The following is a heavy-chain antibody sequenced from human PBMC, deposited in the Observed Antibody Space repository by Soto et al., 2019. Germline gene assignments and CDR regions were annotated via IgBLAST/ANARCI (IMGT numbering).Heavy chain of an antibody. V-gene: IGHV1-2*02. CDR1: GYTFTGYY. Sequence: QVHLVQSGAEVKKPGASVKVSCKASGYTFTGYYLHWVRQAPGQGLEWMAWISPQTGVTKYEQNFQGRVTVTRDTSISTAFLELSRLRSDDSGVYYCTLIGYDYYYGMDVWGQGTTVTVSS. CDR2: ISPQTGVT. CDR3: TLIGYDYYYGMDV. J-gene: IGHJ6*02.